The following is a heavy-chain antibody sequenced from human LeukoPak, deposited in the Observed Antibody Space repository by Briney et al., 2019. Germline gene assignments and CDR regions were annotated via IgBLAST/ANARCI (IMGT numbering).Heavy chain of an antibody. CDR1: GGSISSGDYY. CDR2: IYYSGST. CDR3: ARARITMVRGVPTYAFDI. J-gene: IGHJ3*02. D-gene: IGHD3-10*01. Sequence: SQTLSLTCTVSGGSISSGDYYWSWIRQPPGKGLEWIGYIYYSGSTYYNPSLKSRVTISVDTSKNQFSLKLSSVTAADTAVYYCARARITMVRGVPTYAFDIWGQGTMVTVSS. V-gene: IGHV4-30-4*01.